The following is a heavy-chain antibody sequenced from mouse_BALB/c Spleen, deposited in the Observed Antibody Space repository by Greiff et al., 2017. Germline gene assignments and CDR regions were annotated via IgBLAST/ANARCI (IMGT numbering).Heavy chain of an antibody. CDR3: GYDGAMDY. V-gene: IGHV14-3*02. CDR2: IDPANGNT. D-gene: IGHD2-14*01. CDR1: GFNIKDTY. Sequence: VHVKQSGAELVKPGASVKLSCTASGFNIKDTYMHWVKQRPEQGLEWIGRIDPANGNTKYDPKFQGKATITADTSSNTAYLQLSSLTSEDTAVYYCGYDGAMDYWGQGTSVTVSS. J-gene: IGHJ4*01.